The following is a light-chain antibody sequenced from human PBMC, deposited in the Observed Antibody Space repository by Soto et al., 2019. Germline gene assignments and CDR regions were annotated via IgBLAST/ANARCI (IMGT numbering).Light chain of an antibody. V-gene: IGKV3-15*01. J-gene: IGKJ1*01. Sequence: EIVMTQSPATLSVSPGERATLSCRASQSVSSNLAWYQQKPGQAPRLLIYDASTRATGIPARFSGSGSGTEFTLTISSLQSEDFEVYYCQQYNNWPRKFGQGTKADIX. CDR3: QQYNNWPRK. CDR1: QSVSSN. CDR2: DAS.